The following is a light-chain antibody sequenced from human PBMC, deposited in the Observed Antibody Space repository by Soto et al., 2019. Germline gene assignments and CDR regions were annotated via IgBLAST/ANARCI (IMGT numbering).Light chain of an antibody. Sequence: DIQMTQSPSTLSASVGARVTITCRASQSISSWLAWYQQKPGKAPKLLIYKASSLESGVPSRFSGSGSGTEFTLTISSLQPDDFATDYCQQYNSYSYTVGQGTKLEIK. CDR3: QQYNSYSYT. V-gene: IGKV1-5*03. J-gene: IGKJ2*01. CDR1: QSISSW. CDR2: KAS.